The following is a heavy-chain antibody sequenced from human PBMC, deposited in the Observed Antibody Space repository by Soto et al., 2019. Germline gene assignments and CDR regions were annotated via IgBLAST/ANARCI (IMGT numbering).Heavy chain of an antibody. Sequence: SETLSLTCTVSGGSISWYYWSWIRQTPGKGLEWIGYLYNTGSTIYNPSLESRVTISADTSKNQFSLKLSSVTAADTAVYYCARTYGDCFDYWGQGTLVTVS. D-gene: IGHD4-17*01. CDR1: GGSISWYY. CDR2: LYNTGST. CDR3: ARTYGDCFDY. V-gene: IGHV4-59*01. J-gene: IGHJ4*02.